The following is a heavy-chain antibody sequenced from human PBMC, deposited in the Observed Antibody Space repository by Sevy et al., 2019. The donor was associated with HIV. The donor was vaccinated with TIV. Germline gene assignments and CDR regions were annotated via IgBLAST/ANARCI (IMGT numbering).Heavy chain of an antibody. Sequence: ASVKVSCKASGYTFTGYYMHWVRQAPGQGLEWMGWINPNSGGTNYAQRFQGRVTMTRDTSISTAYMELSRLRSDDTAVYYCARVDTAPVRYYDSSGYEYFQHWGQGTLVTVSS. CDR3: ARVDTAPVRYYDSSGYEYFQH. CDR2: INPNSGGT. CDR1: GYTFTGYY. J-gene: IGHJ1*01. V-gene: IGHV1-2*02. D-gene: IGHD3-22*01.